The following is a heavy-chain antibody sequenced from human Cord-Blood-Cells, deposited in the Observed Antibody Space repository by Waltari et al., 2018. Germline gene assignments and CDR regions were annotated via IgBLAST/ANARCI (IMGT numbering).Heavy chain of an antibody. Sequence: QLQLQESGPGLVKPSETLSLTCTVSGGSISSSSYYWGWIRQPPGKGLEWIGSIYYSGSTYYNPSLKSRVTRSVDTSKNQFSLKLSSVTAADTAVYYCARHPGGYDILTGYYINWFDPWGQGTLVTVSS. J-gene: IGHJ5*02. CDR1: GGSISSSSYY. V-gene: IGHV4-39*07. CDR2: IYYSGST. D-gene: IGHD3-9*01. CDR3: ARHPGGYDILTGYYINWFDP.